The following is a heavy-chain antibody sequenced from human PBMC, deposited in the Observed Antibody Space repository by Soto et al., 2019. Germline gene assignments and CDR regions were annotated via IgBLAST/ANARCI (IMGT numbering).Heavy chain of an antibody. CDR1: GFTFSNAW. V-gene: IGHV3-15*01. D-gene: IGHD3-22*01. CDR3: TPDSSENFNPIQY. J-gene: IGHJ4*02. Sequence: GGSLRLSCAASGFTFSNAWMSWVRQAPGKGLEWVGRIKSKTDGGTTDYAAPVKGRFTISRDDSKNTLYLQMNSLKTEDTAVYYCTPDSSENFNPIQYWGQGTLVTVSS. CDR2: IKSKTDGGTT.